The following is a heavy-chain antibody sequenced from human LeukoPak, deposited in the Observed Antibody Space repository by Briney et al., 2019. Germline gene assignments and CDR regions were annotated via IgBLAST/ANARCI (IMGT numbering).Heavy chain of an antibody. V-gene: IGHV4-39*01. CDR3: ARPTYDPISFDI. CDR2: IYYSGSI. J-gene: IGHJ3*02. D-gene: IGHD2-21*01. CDR1: GGSISTNSYY. Sequence: SETLSLTCTVSGGSISTNSYYWGRIRQPPGKGLGWIGSIYYSGSIYYNPSLKSRITISVDTSKNQFSLKLSSVTAADTAVYYCARPTYDPISFDIWGQGTMVTVSS.